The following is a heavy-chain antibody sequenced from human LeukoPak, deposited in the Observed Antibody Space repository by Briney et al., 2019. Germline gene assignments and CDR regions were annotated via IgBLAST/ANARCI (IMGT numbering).Heavy chain of an antibody. Sequence: GASVKVSCKASGYTFTDYYMHWVRQAPGQGLEWMGIINPSGGSTSYAQKFQGRVTMTRDTSTSTVYMELSSLRSEDTAVYYCARVYGSGTFFDYWGQGTLVTVSS. D-gene: IGHD3-10*01. J-gene: IGHJ4*02. CDR2: INPSGGST. V-gene: IGHV1-46*01. CDR3: ARVYGSGTFFDY. CDR1: GYTFTDYY.